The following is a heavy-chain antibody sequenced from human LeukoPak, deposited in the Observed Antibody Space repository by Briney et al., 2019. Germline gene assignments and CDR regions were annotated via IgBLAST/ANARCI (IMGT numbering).Heavy chain of an antibody. Sequence: SETLSLTCALYGGSFNGYHWSWIRQPPGKGLEWIGEINHSGDTNYNPSLKSRVAISVDKSKNQFSLNLSSVTAADTAVYYCGRRYSGGSRRFDCWGQETLVTVSS. CDR3: GRRYSGGSRRFDC. CDR1: GGSFNGYH. D-gene: IGHD1-26*01. J-gene: IGHJ4*02. V-gene: IGHV4-34*01. CDR2: INHSGDT.